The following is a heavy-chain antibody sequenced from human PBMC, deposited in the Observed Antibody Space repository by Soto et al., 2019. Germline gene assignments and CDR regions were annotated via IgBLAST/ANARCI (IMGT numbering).Heavy chain of an antibody. D-gene: IGHD3-3*01. J-gene: IGHJ3*01. CDR1: GFSISSHN. Sequence: EVQLVESGGGLVKPGGSVRLSCAASGFSISSHNMNWVRQTPGGGLEWVSSISSSSEYIYYADSLKGRVTISRDNAKNSVYLQMNSLRAEDTAVYHCARYRIFYTVLGALDLWGQGTMVTVSS. V-gene: IGHV3-21*01. CDR3: ARYRIFYTVLGALDL. CDR2: ISSSSEYI.